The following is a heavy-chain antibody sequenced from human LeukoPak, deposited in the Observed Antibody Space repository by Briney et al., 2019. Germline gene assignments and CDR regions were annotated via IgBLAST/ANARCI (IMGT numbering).Heavy chain of an antibody. CDR2: INHSGST. CDR3: ARGVGGSGNNWFDP. CDR1: GGSFSSYY. V-gene: IGHV4-34*01. D-gene: IGHD3-10*01. Sequence: SETLSLTCAVYGGSFSSYYWSWIRQPPGKGLEWIGEINHSGSTNYNPSLKSRVTISVDTSKNQFSLKLSSVTAADTAVYYCARGVGGSGNNWFDPWGQGTLVTVSS. J-gene: IGHJ5*02.